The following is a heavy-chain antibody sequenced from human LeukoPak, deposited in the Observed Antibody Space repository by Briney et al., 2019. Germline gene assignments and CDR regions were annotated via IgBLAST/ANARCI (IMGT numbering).Heavy chain of an antibody. CDR1: GFTFSTYA. CDR2: IYSGGST. D-gene: IGHD3-10*02. CDR3: AELGITMIGGV. J-gene: IGHJ6*04. Sequence: GALRLSCGAFGFTFSTYAMSWVRQAPGKGLEWVSVIYSGGSTYYADSVKGRFTISRDNAKNSLYLQMNSLRAEDTAVYYCAELGITMIGGVWGKGTTVTISS. V-gene: IGHV3-23*03.